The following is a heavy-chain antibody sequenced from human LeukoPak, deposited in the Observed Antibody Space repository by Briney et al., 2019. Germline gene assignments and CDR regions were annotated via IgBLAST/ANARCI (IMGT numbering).Heavy chain of an antibody. D-gene: IGHD3-22*01. CDR1: GYTFTSYY. CDR3: ARSQLHYDSSGYTYYFDY. V-gene: IGHV1-46*01. J-gene: IGHJ4*02. CDR2: INPSGGST. Sequence: GASVKVSCKASGYTFTSYYMHWVRLAPGQGLEWMGIINPSGGSTSYAQKFQGRVTMTRDMSTSTVYMELSSLRSEDTAVYYCARSQLHYDSSGYTYYFDYWGQGTLVTVSS.